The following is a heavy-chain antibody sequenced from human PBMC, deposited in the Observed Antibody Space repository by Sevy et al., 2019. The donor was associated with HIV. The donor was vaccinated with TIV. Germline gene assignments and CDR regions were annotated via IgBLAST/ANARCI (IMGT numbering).Heavy chain of an antibody. CDR1: GGSISSYY. J-gene: IGHJ6*02. CDR3: ARYSGYETHYHYYYGMDV. V-gene: IGHV4-59*13. CDR2: IYYRGST. D-gene: IGHD5-12*01. Sequence: SETLSLTCTVSGGSISSYYWSWIRQPPGKGLEWIGYIYYRGSTNYNPSLKSRVTISVDTSKNQFSLKLSSVTAADTAVNYCARYSGYETHYHYYYGMDVWGQGTMVSVSS.